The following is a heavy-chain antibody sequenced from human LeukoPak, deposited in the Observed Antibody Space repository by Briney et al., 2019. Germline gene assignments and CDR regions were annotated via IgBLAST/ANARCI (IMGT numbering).Heavy chain of an antibody. CDR3: MRGGIPAHFDF. J-gene: IGHJ4*02. Sequence: ASVKVSCKASGYTSTDYNVHWVRQAPGQGLEWMGWISPNTAVTHYAERFQDRVTMTRDTSISTVYMELMSLRADDTAVYYCMRGGIPAHFDFWGQGSLVTVSS. V-gene: IGHV1-2*02. CDR1: GYTSTDYN. CDR2: ISPNTAVT.